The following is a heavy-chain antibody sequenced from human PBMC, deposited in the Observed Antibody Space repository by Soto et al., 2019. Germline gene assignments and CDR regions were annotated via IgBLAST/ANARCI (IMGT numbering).Heavy chain of an antibody. CDR1: GGPISSGGYY. Sequence: QVQLQESGPGLVKPSQTLSLTCTVSGGPISSGGYYWSWIRQHPGKGLEWIGYIYYSGSTYYNPSLKSRVTISVDTSKNQFSLKLSSVTAADTAVYYCARRGYDYVWGSYRYHAFDIWGQGTMVTVSS. D-gene: IGHD3-16*02. J-gene: IGHJ3*02. CDR2: IYYSGST. CDR3: ARRGYDYVWGSYRYHAFDI. V-gene: IGHV4-31*03.